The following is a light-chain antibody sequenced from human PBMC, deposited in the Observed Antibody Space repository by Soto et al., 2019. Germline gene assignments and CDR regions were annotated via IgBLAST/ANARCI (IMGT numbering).Light chain of an antibody. V-gene: IGKV3-15*01. CDR1: QSVSNN. Sequence: EIVMTQSPATLSVSPGERATLSCRASQSVSNNLAWYQQKPGQAPRLLIYGASTRATGIPARFSGSGSGTEFRLTISILQSEDFAVYYCQQYNNWPRTFGQGTKVEIK. CDR3: QQYNNWPRT. CDR2: GAS. J-gene: IGKJ1*01.